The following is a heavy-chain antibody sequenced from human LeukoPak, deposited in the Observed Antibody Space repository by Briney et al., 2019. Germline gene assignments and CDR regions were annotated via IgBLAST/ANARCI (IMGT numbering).Heavy chain of an antibody. CDR1: GGSFSGYY. Sequence: PSETLSLTCAVYGGSFSGYYWSWIRQPPGKGLEWIGEINHSGSTNYNPSLKSRVTISVDTSKNQFSLKLSSVTAADTAVYHCARSTRGRMVRGVIDYWGQGTLVTVSS. V-gene: IGHV4-34*01. D-gene: IGHD3-10*01. CDR2: INHSGST. CDR3: ARSTRGRMVRGVIDY. J-gene: IGHJ4*02.